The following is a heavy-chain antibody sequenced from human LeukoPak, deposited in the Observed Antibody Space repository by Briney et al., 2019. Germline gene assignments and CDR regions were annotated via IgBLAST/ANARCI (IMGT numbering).Heavy chain of an antibody. V-gene: IGHV3-7*01. Sequence: GGSLRLSCAASGFTFSSYWMSWVRQAPGKGLEWVANIKQDGSEKYYVDSVKGRFTISRDNAKNSLYLQMNSLRAEDTAVYYCARAPAYCGGDCYDYWGQGTLVTVSS. CDR3: ARAPAYCGGDCYDY. D-gene: IGHD2-21*01. CDR2: IKQDGSEK. J-gene: IGHJ4*02. CDR1: GFTFSSYW.